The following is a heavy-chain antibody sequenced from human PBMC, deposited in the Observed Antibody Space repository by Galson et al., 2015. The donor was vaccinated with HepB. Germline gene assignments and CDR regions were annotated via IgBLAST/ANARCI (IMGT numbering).Heavy chain of an antibody. CDR3: ARELILCMAFAPFGY. Sequence: SLRLSCAASGFTFSSYAMHWVRQAPGKGPEYVSAITSDGSSKYYANSVKCRCTISRDNSKNTLYLQMDSLRAEDMAVYYCARELILCMAFAPFGYWGQGTLVTVSS. J-gene: IGHJ4*02. V-gene: IGHV3-64*01. CDR1: GFTFSSYA. CDR2: ITSDGSSK. D-gene: IGHD2-21*01.